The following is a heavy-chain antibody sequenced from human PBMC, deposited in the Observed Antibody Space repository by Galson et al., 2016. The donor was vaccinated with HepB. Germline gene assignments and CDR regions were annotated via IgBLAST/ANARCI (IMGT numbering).Heavy chain of an antibody. V-gene: IGHV3-48*02. D-gene: IGHD3/OR15-3a*01. CDR2: ISNTGSTI. Sequence: SLRLSCAPSGFTIRDYSMNWVRQAPGKGLEWVSYISNTGSTIYYADSVKGRFTISRDNAKKSLFLQMHSLRDEDTAVYYCARDFCTGDGGGETCYHGLAFWGQGTLLTVSS. CDR3: ARDFCTGDGGGETCYHGLAF. CDR1: GFTIRDYS. J-gene: IGHJ4*02.